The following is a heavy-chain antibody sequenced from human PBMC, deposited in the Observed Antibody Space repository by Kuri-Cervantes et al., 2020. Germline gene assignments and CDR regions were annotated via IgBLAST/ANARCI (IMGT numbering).Heavy chain of an antibody. CDR3: ARVVGSGSYYPLY. D-gene: IGHD3-10*01. CDR2: MYYSGST. Sequence: SQTLSLTCAVSGGSISSSYYWSWIRQPPGKGLEWIGYMYYSGSTNYNPSLKSRVTISVDTSKNQFSLKLTSVTTADTAVYYCARVVGSGSYYPLYWGQGTLVTVSS. V-gene: IGHV4-61*01. J-gene: IGHJ4*02. CDR1: GGSISSSYY.